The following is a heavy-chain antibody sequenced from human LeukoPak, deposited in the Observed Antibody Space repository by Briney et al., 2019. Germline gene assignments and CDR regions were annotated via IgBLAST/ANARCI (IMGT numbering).Heavy chain of an antibody. CDR1: GFTFSSYA. CDR3: AKGGNWNPNEC. Sequence: GGSLRLSCAASGFTFSSYAMSWVRQAPGKGLEWVSAISDAGGTTDYADSVKGRFTISRDNSKNTLFLQMNSLRDADTAVYYCAKGGNWNPNECWGQGTLVTVSS. CDR2: ISDAGGTT. J-gene: IGHJ4*02. D-gene: IGHD1-1*01. V-gene: IGHV3-23*01.